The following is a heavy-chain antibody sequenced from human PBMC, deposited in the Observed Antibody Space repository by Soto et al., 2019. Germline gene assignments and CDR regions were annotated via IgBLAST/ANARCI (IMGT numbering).Heavy chain of an antibody. D-gene: IGHD3-22*01. J-gene: IGHJ4*02. V-gene: IGHV3-72*01. CDR3: ARVGLDYYDSSRPTYHFDY. CDR1: GFTFSDHY. CDR2: TRNKANSNTS. Sequence: PGGSLRLSCAASGFTFSDHYMDWVRQAPGKGLEWVGFTRNKANSNTSEYAASVRGRITISRDDSKNSLYLQMNRLKTEDTAVYYCARVGLDYYDSSRPTYHFDYWAQGTLVTVSS.